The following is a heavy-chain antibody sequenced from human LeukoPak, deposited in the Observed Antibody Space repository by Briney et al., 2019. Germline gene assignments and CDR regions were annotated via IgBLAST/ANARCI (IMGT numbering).Heavy chain of an antibody. J-gene: IGHJ4*02. V-gene: IGHV3-23*01. CDR3: ARGWRGWLLFDN. CDR1: GFTFSSYA. CDR2: ISGSGGTT. D-gene: IGHD6-19*01. Sequence: GGSLRLSCAASGFTFSSYAMSWVRQAPGKGLEWVSVISGSGGTTHYADSVRGRFSLSRDNSQNTLYLSTNSLRAEDSAVYYYARGWRGWLLFDNWGQGTLVTVS.